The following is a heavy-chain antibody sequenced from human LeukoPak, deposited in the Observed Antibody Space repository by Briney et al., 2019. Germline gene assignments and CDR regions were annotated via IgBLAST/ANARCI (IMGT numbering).Heavy chain of an antibody. J-gene: IGHJ6*02. V-gene: IGHV1-69*04. D-gene: IGHD2-15*01. CDR1: GGTFSSYT. CDR2: IIPILGIA. CDR3: ARDPRDVVVVAAMDYYGTDV. Sequence: ASVKVSCKASGGTFSSYTISWVRQAPGQGLEWMGRIIPILGIANYAQKFQGRVTITADKSTSTAYMELSSLRSEDTAVYYCARDPRDVVVVAAMDYYGTDVWGQGTTVTVSS.